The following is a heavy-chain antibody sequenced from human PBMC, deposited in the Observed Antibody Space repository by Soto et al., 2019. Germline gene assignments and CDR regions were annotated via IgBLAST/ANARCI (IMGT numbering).Heavy chain of an antibody. Sequence: GSLRLSCAASGFTFSSYAMSWVRQAPGKGLEWVSAISFSGGSTYYADSVKGRFTISRDNSMNTVDLQMSSLRAEDTAVYYCAKTFDGSGSYYKDWGQGTLVTVSS. CDR2: ISFSGGST. V-gene: IGHV3-23*01. CDR1: GFTFSSYA. D-gene: IGHD3-10*01. CDR3: AKTFDGSGSYYKD. J-gene: IGHJ4*02.